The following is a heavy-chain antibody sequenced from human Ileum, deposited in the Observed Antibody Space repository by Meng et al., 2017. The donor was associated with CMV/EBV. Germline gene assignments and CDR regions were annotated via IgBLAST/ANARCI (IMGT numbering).Heavy chain of an antibody. D-gene: IGHD1-26*01. Sequence: QITLKEFGPTLVKPTQTLTLTCTFSGFSLSSSGVGVGWIRQPPGKALEWLALIYRGDDKRYSPSLNSRLSIAKDTSKNEVVLTMTNMGPVDTGTYYCAHFVGGYYPSRPDYWGQGTLVTVSS. CDR1: GFSLSSSGVG. J-gene: IGHJ4*02. CDR3: AHFVGGYYPSRPDY. CDR2: IYRGDDK. V-gene: IGHV2-5*02.